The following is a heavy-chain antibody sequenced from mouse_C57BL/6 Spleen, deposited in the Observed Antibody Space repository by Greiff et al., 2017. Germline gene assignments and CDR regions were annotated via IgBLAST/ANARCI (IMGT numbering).Heavy chain of an antibody. D-gene: IGHD2-5*01. CDR1: GYTFTGYW. V-gene: IGHV1-9*01. J-gene: IGHJ4*01. CDR2: ILPGSGST. Sequence: QVQLKQSGAELMKPGASVKLSCKATGYTFTGYWIEWVKQRPGHGLEWIGEILPGSGSTNYNEKFKGKATFTADTSSNTAYMQLSSLTTEDSAIYYCAAYSNYAPYYAMDYWGQGTSVTVSS. CDR3: AAYSNYAPYYAMDY.